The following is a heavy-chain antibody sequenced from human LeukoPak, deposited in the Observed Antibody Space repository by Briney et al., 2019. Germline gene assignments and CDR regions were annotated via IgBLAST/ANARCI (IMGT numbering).Heavy chain of an antibody. J-gene: IGHJ4*02. V-gene: IGHV3-23*01. CDR2: ISGSGGST. D-gene: IGHD3-10*01. CDR3: ARVERPHLLGAFDY. CDR1: GFTFSSYA. Sequence: GGSLRLSCAASGFTFSSYAMSWVRQAPGKGLEWVSAISGSGGSTYYADSVKGRFTISRDNSKNTLYPQMNSLRAEDTAVYYCARVERPHLLGAFDYWGQGTLVTVSS.